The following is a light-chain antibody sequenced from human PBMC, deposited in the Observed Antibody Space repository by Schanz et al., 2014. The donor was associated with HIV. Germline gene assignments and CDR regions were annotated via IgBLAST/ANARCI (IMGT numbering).Light chain of an antibody. Sequence: EIVLTQSPGTLSLSPRERATLSCRASQSISNNYLAWYQKKPGQAPRLLIYGTSSRAPGIPDRFSGSGSGTDFTLTISRLEPEDVAVYYCQYFGNSGGTFGGGTKVEIK. J-gene: IGKJ4*01. CDR2: GTS. CDR1: QSISNNY. CDR3: QYFGNSGGT. V-gene: IGKV3-20*01.